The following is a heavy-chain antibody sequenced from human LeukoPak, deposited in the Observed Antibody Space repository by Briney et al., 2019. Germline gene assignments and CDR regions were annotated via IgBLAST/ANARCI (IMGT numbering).Heavy chain of an antibody. CDR2: IYTSGST. D-gene: IGHD4-17*01. CDR3: ARALTTVTTDCWFDP. J-gene: IGHJ5*02. CDR1: GGSISSYY. Sequence: SETLSLTCTVSGGSISSYYWSWIRQPARKGLEWIGRIYTSGSTNYNPSLKSRVTMSVDTSKNQFSLKLSSVTAADTAVYYCARALTTVTTDCWFDPWGQGTLVTVSS. V-gene: IGHV4-4*07.